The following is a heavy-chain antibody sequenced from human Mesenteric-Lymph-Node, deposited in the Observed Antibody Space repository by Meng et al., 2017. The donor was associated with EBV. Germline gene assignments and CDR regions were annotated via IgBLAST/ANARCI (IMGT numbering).Heavy chain of an antibody. Sequence: LRLHESGPGLVKPSATLSLPCTVSGGSISSSSYYWGWIRQPPGKGLEWIGIIYYTGSTYFNPSLQSRLTISLDTSKNQFSLQLSSVTAADTAVYYCARADSSGPWHFDYWGQGTLVTVSS. J-gene: IGHJ4*02. CDR1: GGSISSSSYY. CDR3: ARADSSGPWHFDY. V-gene: IGHV4-39*01. D-gene: IGHD3-22*01. CDR2: IYYTGST.